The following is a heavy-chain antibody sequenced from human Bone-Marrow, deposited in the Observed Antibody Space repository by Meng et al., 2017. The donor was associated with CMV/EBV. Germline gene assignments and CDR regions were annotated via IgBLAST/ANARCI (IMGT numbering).Heavy chain of an antibody. CDR2: IIPIFGTA. CDR3: AIPYDILTGGGDAFDI. J-gene: IGHJ3*02. V-gene: IGHV1-69*05. Sequence: SVKVSCKASGGTFSSYAISWVRQAPGQGLEWMGGIIPIFGTANYAQKFQGRVTITTDESTSTAYMELSSLRSEDTAVYYCAIPYDILTGGGDAFDIWGQGTMVTVSS. CDR1: GGTFSSYA. D-gene: IGHD3-9*01.